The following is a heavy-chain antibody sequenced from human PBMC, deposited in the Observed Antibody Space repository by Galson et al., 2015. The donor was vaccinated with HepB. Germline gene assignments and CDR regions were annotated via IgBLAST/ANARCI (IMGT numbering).Heavy chain of an antibody. CDR2: ISYDGSNK. Sequence: SLRLSCAASGFTFSSYAMHWVRQAPGKGLEWVAVISYDGSNKYYADSVKGRFTISRDNSKNTLYLQMNSLRAEDTAVYYCARDSADLKYSYDSYFDYWGQGTLVTVSS. J-gene: IGHJ4*02. V-gene: IGHV3-30-3*01. CDR1: GFTFSSYA. CDR3: ARDSADLKYSYDSYFDY. D-gene: IGHD5-18*01.